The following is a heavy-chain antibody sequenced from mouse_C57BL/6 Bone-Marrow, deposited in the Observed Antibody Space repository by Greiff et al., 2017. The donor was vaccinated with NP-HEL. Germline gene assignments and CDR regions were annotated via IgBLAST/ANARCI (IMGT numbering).Heavy chain of an antibody. CDR3: ARSLYYYGSWYFDY. V-gene: IGHV1-39*01. D-gene: IGHD1-1*01. J-gene: IGHJ2*01. CDR2: INPNYGTT. CDR1: GYSFTDYY. Sequence: QLQESGPELVKPGASVKISCKASGYSFTDYYMNWVKQSNGKSLEWIGVINPNYGTTSYNQKFKGKATLTVDQSSSTAYMQLNSLTSEDSAVYYCARSLYYYGSWYFDYWGQGTTLTVSS.